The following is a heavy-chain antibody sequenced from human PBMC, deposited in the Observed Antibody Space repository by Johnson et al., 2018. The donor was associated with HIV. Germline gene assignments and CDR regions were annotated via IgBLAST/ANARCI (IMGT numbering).Heavy chain of an antibody. CDR3: ARGARYTYDNDDDHLLHAFDI. CDR2: ISYEGSDK. Sequence: QVQLVESGGGVVQPGRSLRLSCAASGFTFSSYGMHWVRQAPGKGLEWVAVISYEGSDKDYADSVNGRFTISRDSSKNTLYLQMNRLRAEDTAVYYCARGARYTYDNDDDHLLHAFDIWGQGTVVTVSS. CDR1: GFTFSSYG. V-gene: IGHV3-30*03. D-gene: IGHD3-22*01. J-gene: IGHJ3*02.